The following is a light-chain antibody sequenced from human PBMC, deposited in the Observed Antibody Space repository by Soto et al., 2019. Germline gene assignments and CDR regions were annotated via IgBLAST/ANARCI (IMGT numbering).Light chain of an antibody. J-gene: IGKJ4*01. V-gene: IGKV4-1*01. CDR1: ESIFYRSNSKNF. CDR3: HQYFGTPLT. CDR2: WAS. Sequence: IVMTQSPDSLAVSLGERATINCKSSESIFYRSNSKNFLAWYQQKSRQPPKLLISWASTRESGVPDRFSGSGSVTNFTLTISSLQAEDVAVYYCHQYFGTPLTFGGGTKVEVK.